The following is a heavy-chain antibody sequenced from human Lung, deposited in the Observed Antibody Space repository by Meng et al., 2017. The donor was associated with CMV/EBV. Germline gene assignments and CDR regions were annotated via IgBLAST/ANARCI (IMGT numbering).Heavy chain of an antibody. CDR3: VGGEGKDYFDY. CDR1: GYPFSTHS. CDR2: IRTFNGDS. J-gene: IGHJ4*02. V-gene: IGHV1-18*04. Sequence: ASXXVSCKTSGYPFSTHSVIWVRQAPGRGLAWMAWIRTFNGDSTYAQNFEGRVTVTTDTSTNTAYLELRGLTTDDTATYYCVGGEGKDYFDYWGQGTLVTVSS.